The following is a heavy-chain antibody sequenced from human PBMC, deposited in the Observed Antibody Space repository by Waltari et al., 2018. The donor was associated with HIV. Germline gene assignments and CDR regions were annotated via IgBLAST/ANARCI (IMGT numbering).Heavy chain of an antibody. V-gene: IGHV1-46*03. CDR2: VNTNGGGT. D-gene: IGHD4-4*01. Sequence: VHLLQSGAEMRKPGASVTVSCTTSGYTFTNFYIHCVRQAPGQGLVWVGMVNTNGGGTLYSEAFPSRLTLSADTSTNTAYLHLTDLTPEDAATYFCGRGTTDYINYWGQGSLVTVSS. CDR3: GRGTTDYINY. CDR1: GYTFTNFY. J-gene: IGHJ4*02.